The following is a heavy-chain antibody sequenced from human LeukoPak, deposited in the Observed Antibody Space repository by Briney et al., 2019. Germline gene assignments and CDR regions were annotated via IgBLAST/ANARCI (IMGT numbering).Heavy chain of an antibody. CDR3: ARRSVSVFGVVPDY. D-gene: IGHD3-3*01. CDR2: IYYDGSA. CDR1: GGSIRSHSYY. J-gene: IGHJ4*02. V-gene: IGHV4-39*01. Sequence: SETLSLTCTVSGGSIRSHSYYWAWIRQPPGKGLAWIGSIYYDGSAYYNPPLQSRVTMSVDTSKNQFSVRLRSVTAADTAVYYCARRSVSVFGVVPDYWGQGSLVIVSS.